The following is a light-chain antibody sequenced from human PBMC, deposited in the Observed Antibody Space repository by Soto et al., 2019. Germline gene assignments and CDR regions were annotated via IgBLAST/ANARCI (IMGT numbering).Light chain of an antibody. Sequence: TQFPGILSASPGEGVTLSCRAAQDVTTNFAWYQQKRGQAPRLLIYDASKRATGIPARFSGSGSGTDFTLTISSLEPEDFAVYFCQQRSDWPPTFGQGTRLEIK. V-gene: IGKV3-11*01. CDR2: DAS. J-gene: IGKJ5*01. CDR1: QDVTTN. CDR3: QQRSDWPPT.